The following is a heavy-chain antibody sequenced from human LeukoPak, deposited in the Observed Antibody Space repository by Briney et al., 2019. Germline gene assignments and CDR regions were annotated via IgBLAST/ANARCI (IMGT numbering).Heavy chain of an antibody. V-gene: IGHV3-23*01. CDR2: VSGLGEKT. CDR3: ARDNVIIPDYGGPDFDY. Sequence: PGGSLRLSCATSGFTFYNFAMSWVRQAPGKGLDWVSHVSGLGEKTYYADSVQGRFTVSRDNSKNTLYLQMNSLRVEDTALYYCARDNVIIPDYGGPDFDYWGQGAQVAVS. D-gene: IGHD4/OR15-4a*01. CDR1: GFTFYNFA. J-gene: IGHJ4*02.